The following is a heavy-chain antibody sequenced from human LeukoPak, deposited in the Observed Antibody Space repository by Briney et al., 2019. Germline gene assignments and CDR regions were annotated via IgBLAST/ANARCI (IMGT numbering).Heavy chain of an antibody. J-gene: IGHJ4*02. CDR1: GLTFSSHW. CDR2: ISSSSSYI. V-gene: IGHV3-21*01. Sequence: GGSLRLSCAASGLTFSSHWMNWVRQAPGKGLEWVSSISSSSSYIYYADSVKGRFTISRDNAKNSLYLQMNSLRAEDTAVYYCASTVVGVAAAGGDDYWGQGTLVTVSS. CDR3: ASTVVGVAAAGGDDY. D-gene: IGHD2-15*01.